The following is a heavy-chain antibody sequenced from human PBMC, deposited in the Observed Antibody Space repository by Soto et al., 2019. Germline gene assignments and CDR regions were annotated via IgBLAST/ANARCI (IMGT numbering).Heavy chain of an antibody. Sequence: QVQLQESGPGLVKPSETLSLTCTVSGGSISSYYWSWIRQPPGKGLEWIGYIYYSGSTNYNPSLKSRVTISVDTSKNQFSLKLSSVTAADTAVYYCARAAYGDLADERVDWFDPWGQGTLVTVSS. J-gene: IGHJ5*02. CDR2: IYYSGST. CDR3: ARAAYGDLADERVDWFDP. V-gene: IGHV4-59*01. D-gene: IGHD4-17*01. CDR1: GGSISSYY.